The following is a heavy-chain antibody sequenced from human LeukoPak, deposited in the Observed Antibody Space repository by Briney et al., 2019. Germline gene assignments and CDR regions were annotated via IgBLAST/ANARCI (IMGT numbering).Heavy chain of an antibody. CDR1: GFTFSSYE. Sequence: GETLRLSCAASGFTFSSYERNWVRQAPGKGLEWVAVINYDGSNKYYAVSVKGRFTISRDNSKSTLFLQMNRLRVDDTAVYYCARGVGYYGGNSYSDYWGQGTLVTVSS. J-gene: IGHJ4*02. CDR2: INYDGSNK. V-gene: IGHV3-33*08. D-gene: IGHD4-23*01. CDR3: ARGVGYYGGNSYSDY.